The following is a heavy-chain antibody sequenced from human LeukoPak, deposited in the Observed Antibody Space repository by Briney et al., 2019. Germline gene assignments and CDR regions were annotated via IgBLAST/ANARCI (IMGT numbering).Heavy chain of an antibody. CDR3: ARAAYCSSTSCYTPTYFDY. Sequence: ASVKVSCKASGYTFTSYGISWVRQAPGLGLEWMGWISAYNGNTNYAQKLQGRVTMTTDTSTSTAYMELRSLRSDDTAVYYCARAAYCSSTSCYTPTYFDYWGQGTLVTVSS. CDR2: ISAYNGNT. V-gene: IGHV1-18*01. D-gene: IGHD2-2*02. CDR1: GYTFTSYG. J-gene: IGHJ4*02.